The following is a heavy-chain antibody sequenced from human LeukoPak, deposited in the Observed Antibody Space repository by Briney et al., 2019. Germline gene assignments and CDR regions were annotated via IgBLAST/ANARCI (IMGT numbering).Heavy chain of an antibody. J-gene: IGHJ4*02. V-gene: IGHV4-59*08. CDR1: GGSIRSYY. CDR3: ARRRGRGYDLPSKYYFDY. CDR2: IYYSGST. D-gene: IGHD5-12*01. Sequence: SETLSLTCTVSGGSIRSYYWSWIRQPPGKGLEWIGYIYYSGSTNYNPSLKSRVTISVDTSRNQFSLKLSSVTAADTAVYYCARRRGRGYDLPSKYYFDYWGQGALVTVSS.